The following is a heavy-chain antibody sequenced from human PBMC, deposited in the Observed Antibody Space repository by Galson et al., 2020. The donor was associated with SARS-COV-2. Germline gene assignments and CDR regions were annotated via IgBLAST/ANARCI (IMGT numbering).Heavy chain of an antibody. Sequence: GGSMRPSCAASAFTFDDYAMHWVRQAPGTGLEWVQGIRWNRGSIGYADSVQGRFTISRDNAKNSLYLQTNRLRAEDTALYYCAKDISPSCNSGSYPNWFDPWGQGTLVTVSS. CDR2: IRWNRGSI. D-gene: IGHD1-26*01. J-gene: IGHJ5*02. CDR1: AFTFDDYA. V-gene: IGHV3-9*01. CDR3: AKDISPSCNSGSYPNWFDP.